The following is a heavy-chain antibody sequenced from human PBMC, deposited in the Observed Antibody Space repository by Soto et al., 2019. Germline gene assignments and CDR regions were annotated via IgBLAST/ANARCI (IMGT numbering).Heavy chain of an antibody. CDR2: MNQDGSEK. D-gene: IGHD2-8*01. J-gene: IGHJ4*02. CDR1: GFIFHDHW. V-gene: IGHV3-7*03. CDR3: VRVGLQMGNAFDF. Sequence: GGSLRLSCAASGFIFHDHWMHLVRLTPGKGLEWVAHMNQDGSEKNYVDFVKGRFTISRDNAKNFLYLHMSSLRAEDSAVYYCVRVGLQMGNAFDFWGQGTTVTVSS.